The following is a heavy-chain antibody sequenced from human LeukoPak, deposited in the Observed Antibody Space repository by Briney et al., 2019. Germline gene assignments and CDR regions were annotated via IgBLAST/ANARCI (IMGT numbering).Heavy chain of an antibody. J-gene: IGHJ6*02. D-gene: IGHD3-16*01. Sequence: ASVKVSCKASGYTFTSYDINWVRQATGQGLEWMGWMNPNSGNTGYAQKFQGRVTMTRNTSMSTAYMELSSLRSEDTAVYYCARVNSPDYGYYYYYNGMDVWGQGTTVTVSS. CDR2: MNPNSGNT. V-gene: IGHV1-8*01. CDR3: ARVNSPDYGYYYYYNGMDV. CDR1: GYTFTSYD.